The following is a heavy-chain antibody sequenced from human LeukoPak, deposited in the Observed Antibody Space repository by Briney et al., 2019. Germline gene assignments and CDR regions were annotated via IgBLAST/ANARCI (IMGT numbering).Heavy chain of an antibody. CDR3: AKEERAYDILTGYLNSYYYYGMDV. V-gene: IGHV3-30*18. CDR1: GFTFSSYG. Sequence: GGSLRLSCAASGFTFSSYGMHWVRQAPGKGREWGAVISYDGSNKYYADSVKGGFTISRDNSKNTLYLQMNSLTAADTAVYYCAKEERAYDILTGYLNSYYYYGMDVWGQGTTVTVSS. CDR2: ISYDGSNK. J-gene: IGHJ6*02. D-gene: IGHD3-9*01.